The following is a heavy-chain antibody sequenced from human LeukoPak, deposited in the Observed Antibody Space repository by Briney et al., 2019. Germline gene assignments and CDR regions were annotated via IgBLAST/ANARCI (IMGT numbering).Heavy chain of an antibody. D-gene: IGHD4-17*01. CDR3: ARSHYGDHRGYFDL. Sequence: GGSLRLSCSASAFTFSTYALHWVRQAPGKGLEWVAIISYDARNTYYADSVKGRFTISRDNSKSTAYLQMNSLRTEDTAIYYCARSHYGDHRGYFDLWGRGSLVTVSS. J-gene: IGHJ2*01. CDR1: AFTFSTYA. V-gene: IGHV3-30*04. CDR2: ISYDARNT.